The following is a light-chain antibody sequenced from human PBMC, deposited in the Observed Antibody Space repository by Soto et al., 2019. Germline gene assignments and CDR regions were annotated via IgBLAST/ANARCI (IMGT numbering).Light chain of an antibody. Sequence: QSVLTQPASVSGSPGQSSTLFCTGTSSDIGAYNYVSWYQQHPGKAPKLLIYDVTNRPSGVSDRFSGSKSGNTASLTISGLQAEDEADYYCSSYTTSTPLVFGGGTKVTVL. CDR3: SSYTTSTPLV. J-gene: IGLJ2*01. CDR1: SSDIGAYNY. CDR2: DVT. V-gene: IGLV2-14*03.